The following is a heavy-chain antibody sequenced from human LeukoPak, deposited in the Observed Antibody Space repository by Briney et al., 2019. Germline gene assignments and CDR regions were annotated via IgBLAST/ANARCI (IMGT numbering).Heavy chain of an antibody. CDR2: FDPEDGET. CDR3: ATWGYDSSGYYVFAFDI. Sequence: GASVKVSCKVSGYTLTELSMHWVRQAPGKGLEWMGGFDPEDGETIYAQKFQGRVTMTEDTSTDTAYMELSSLRSEDTAVYYCATWGYDSSGYYVFAFDIWGQGTMVTVSS. V-gene: IGHV1-24*01. J-gene: IGHJ3*02. D-gene: IGHD3-22*01. CDR1: GYTLTELS.